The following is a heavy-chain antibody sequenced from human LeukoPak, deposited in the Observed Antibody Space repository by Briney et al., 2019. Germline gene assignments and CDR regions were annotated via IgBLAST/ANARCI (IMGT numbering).Heavy chain of an antibody. Sequence: ASVKVSFKASGYTFTGYYMHWVRQAPGQGLEWMGWINPNSGGTNYAQKFQGRVTMTRDTSISTAYMELSRLRSDDTAVYYCAINSSSWYRFYYYFDYWGQGTLVTVSS. D-gene: IGHD6-13*01. J-gene: IGHJ4*02. V-gene: IGHV1-2*02. CDR3: AINSSSWYRFYYYFDY. CDR2: INPNSGGT. CDR1: GYTFTGYY.